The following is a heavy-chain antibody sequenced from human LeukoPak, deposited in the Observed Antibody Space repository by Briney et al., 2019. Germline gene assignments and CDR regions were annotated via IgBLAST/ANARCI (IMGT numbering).Heavy chain of an antibody. CDR1: GYTFTSYY. J-gene: IGHJ4*02. CDR2: INPTGDST. Sequence: GASVKVSCKASGYTFTSYYMHWVRQAPGQGLEWIGLINPTGDSTGYAQKFQGRVTMTEDTSTDTAYMDLSSLRSEDTAVYYCLLRYLPHFWGQGTLVTVSS. V-gene: IGHV1-46*01. CDR3: LLRYLPHF. D-gene: IGHD3-16*02.